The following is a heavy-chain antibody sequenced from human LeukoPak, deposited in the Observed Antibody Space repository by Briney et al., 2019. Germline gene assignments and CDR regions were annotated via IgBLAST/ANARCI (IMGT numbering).Heavy chain of an antibody. CDR2: IYYSGST. J-gene: IGHJ5*02. Sequence: SETLSLTCTVSGGSISSYYWSWIRQPPGKGLEWIGYIYYSGSTNYNPSLKSRVTISVDTSKNQFSLKLSSVTAVDTAVYYCASDGDDFWSGYYTGWFDPWGQGTLVTVSS. V-gene: IGHV4-59*01. D-gene: IGHD3-3*01. CDR3: ASDGDDFWSGYYTGWFDP. CDR1: GGSISSYY.